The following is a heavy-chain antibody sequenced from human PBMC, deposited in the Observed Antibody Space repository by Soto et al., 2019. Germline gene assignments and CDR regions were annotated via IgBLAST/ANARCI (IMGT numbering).Heavy chain of an antibody. V-gene: IGHV4-59*01. D-gene: IGHD5-12*01. CDR2: IYYSGST. CDR1: GGSISSYY. CDR3: ARGYSGYDFLSWFDP. Sequence: SETLSLTCTVSGGSISSYYWSWIRQPPGKGLEWIGYIYYSGSTNYNPSLKSRVTISVDTSKNQFSLKLSSVTAADTAVYYCARGYSGYDFLSWFDPWGQGTLVTVSS. J-gene: IGHJ5*02.